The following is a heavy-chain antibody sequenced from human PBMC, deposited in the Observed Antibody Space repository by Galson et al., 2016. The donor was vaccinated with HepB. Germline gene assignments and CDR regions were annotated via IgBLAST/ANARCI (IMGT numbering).Heavy chain of an antibody. Sequence: SLRLSCAASGLSFSPYAVSWVRQAPGKGLEWVSAINGTGTITKYADSVKGRFTISRDNSKNTMYLQVNSLRAEDTAVYYCARDLWGDCRTTTCSHLDSWGQGTLVTVSS. CDR1: GLSFSPYA. D-gene: IGHD1-14*01. V-gene: IGHV3-23*01. CDR2: INGTGTIT. CDR3: ARDLWGDCRTTTCSHLDS. J-gene: IGHJ4*02.